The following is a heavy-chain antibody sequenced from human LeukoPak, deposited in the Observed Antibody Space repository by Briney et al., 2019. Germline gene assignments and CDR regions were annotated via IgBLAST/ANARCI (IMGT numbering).Heavy chain of an antibody. CDR2: INHSGST. CDR1: GGSFSGYY. J-gene: IGHJ4*02. Sequence: SETLSLTCAVYGGSFSGYYWSWIRQPPGKGLEWIGEINHSGSTNYNPSLKSRVTISVDTSKNQFSLKLSSVTAADTAVYYCARGYGEYSGYDYVYYFDYWGQGTLVTVSS. D-gene: IGHD5-12*01. V-gene: IGHV4-34*01. CDR3: ARGYGEYSGYDYVYYFDY.